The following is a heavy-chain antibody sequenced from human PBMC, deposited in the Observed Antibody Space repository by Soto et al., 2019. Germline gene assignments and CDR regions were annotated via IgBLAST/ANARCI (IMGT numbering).Heavy chain of an antibody. J-gene: IGHJ4*02. V-gene: IGHV1-8*01. CDR2: MNPNSGNT. D-gene: IGHD3-16*02. CDR1: GYTFTSYD. Sequence: ASVKVSCKASGYTFTSYDINWVRQANGQGLEWMGWMNPNSGNTGYAQKFQGRVTMTRNTSISTAYMELSSLRSEDTAVYYCARMITFGGVIVIDYWGQGTLVTVSS. CDR3: ARMITFGGVIVIDY.